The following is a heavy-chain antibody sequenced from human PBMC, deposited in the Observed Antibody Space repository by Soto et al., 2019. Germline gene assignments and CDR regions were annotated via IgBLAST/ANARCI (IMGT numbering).Heavy chain of an antibody. CDR2: VDGSGGDT. V-gene: IGHV3-21*01. J-gene: IGHJ1*01. CDR1: GFTFSSHA. D-gene: IGHD1-26*01. CDR3: ARDVLGGSYL. Sequence: GGSLRLSCAASGFTFSSHAMGWLRQAPGTGPEWVAFVDGSGGDTSYADSVKGRFTISRDNAKNSLYLQMNSLRDEDTAVYYCARDVLGGSYLWGQGTLVTVSS.